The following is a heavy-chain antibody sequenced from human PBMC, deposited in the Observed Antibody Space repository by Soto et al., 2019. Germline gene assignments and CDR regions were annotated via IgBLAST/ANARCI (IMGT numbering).Heavy chain of an antibody. CDR3: ASEEGSKAYSSSFDY. J-gene: IGHJ4*02. Sequence: SETLSLTCTVSGGSISSSSYYWGWIRQPPGKGLEWIGSIYYSGSTYYNPSLKSRVTISVDTSKNQFSLKLSSVTAADTAVYYCASEEGSKAYSSSFDYWGQGTLVTVSS. D-gene: IGHD6-13*01. CDR2: IYYSGST. CDR1: GGSISSSSYY. V-gene: IGHV4-39*01.